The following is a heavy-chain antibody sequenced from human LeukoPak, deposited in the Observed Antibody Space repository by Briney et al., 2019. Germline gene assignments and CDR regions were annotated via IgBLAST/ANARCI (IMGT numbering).Heavy chain of an antibody. J-gene: IGHJ4*02. CDR3: ARDEGATTNFDY. D-gene: IGHD1-26*01. CDR1: GYTFTSYG. Sequence: ASVKVSCKASGYTFTSYGISWVRQAPGQGLEWMGWISAYNGNTNYAQKLQGRVIMTTDTSTSTAYMELRSLGSDDTAVYYCARDEGATTNFDYWGQGTLVTVSS. CDR2: ISAYNGNT. V-gene: IGHV1-18*01.